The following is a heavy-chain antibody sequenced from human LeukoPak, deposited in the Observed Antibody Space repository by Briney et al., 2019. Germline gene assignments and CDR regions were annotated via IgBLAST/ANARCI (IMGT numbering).Heavy chain of an antibody. J-gene: IGHJ4*02. CDR3: ARVSGGDGYMGGIDY. V-gene: IGHV3-33*01. D-gene: IGHD5-24*01. CDR2: IWYDGSNK. Sequence: GGSLRLSCAASGFTFSSYVMHWVRQAPGMGLDWVALIWYDGSNKYYADSVKGRFTISRDNSKNTLYLQMNSLRAEDTAVYYCARVSGGDGYMGGIDYWGQGTLVPVSS. CDR1: GFTFSSYV.